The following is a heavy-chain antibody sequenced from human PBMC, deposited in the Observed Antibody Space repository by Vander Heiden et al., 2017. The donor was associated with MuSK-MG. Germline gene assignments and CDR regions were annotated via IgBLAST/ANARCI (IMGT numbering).Heavy chain of an antibody. J-gene: IGHJ4*02. D-gene: IGHD2-2*01. CDR3: AIEIDSCPDY. Sequence: EVQLVESGGGLVKPGGSLRLSCAASGFTFSSYSMNWVRQAPGKGLEWVSSISSSSRYIDDADSVKGRFTISRDNAKNSLYLKMKRLRAEDTAVYDCAIEIDSCPDYWGEGTMVTVSS. V-gene: IGHV3-21*01. CDR1: GFTFSSYS. CDR2: ISSSSRYI.